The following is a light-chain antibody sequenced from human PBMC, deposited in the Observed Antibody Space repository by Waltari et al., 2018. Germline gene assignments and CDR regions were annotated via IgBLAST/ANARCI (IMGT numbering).Light chain of an antibody. Sequence: DIQMTQSPSSLSASVGYRVTITGQASQDIKNYLNWYQQKPGKAPKLLIYDASNLETGVPSRYSGSGSGTDFTFTISSLQPEDIATYFCQQYDNLPLTFGGGTKVDIK. V-gene: IGKV1-33*01. CDR1: QDIKNY. CDR3: QQYDNLPLT. J-gene: IGKJ4*01. CDR2: DAS.